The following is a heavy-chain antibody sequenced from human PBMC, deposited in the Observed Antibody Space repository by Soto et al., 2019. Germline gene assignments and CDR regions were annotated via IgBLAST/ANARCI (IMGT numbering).Heavy chain of an antibody. V-gene: IGHV4-39*01. D-gene: IGHD4-17*01. CDR2: VYYRGRS. Sequence: PSETLSLTCTVSAGSVTNSSYYWGWIRQSPGKGLEWIGSVYYRGRSYSKSSVKSRVTISVDTSKNRFSLSLNSVTASDTAVYFCVSQRTTVPTQAYFDYWGPGALVTVSS. CDR3: VSQRTTVPTQAYFDY. J-gene: IGHJ4*02. CDR1: AGSVTNSSYY.